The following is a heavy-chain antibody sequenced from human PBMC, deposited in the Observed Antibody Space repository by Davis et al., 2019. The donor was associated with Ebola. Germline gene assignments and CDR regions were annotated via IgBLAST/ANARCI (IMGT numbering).Heavy chain of an antibody. CDR2: VYHTGRT. D-gene: IGHD3-22*01. J-gene: IGHJ4*02. Sequence: PSETLSLTCAVSGASISSGNWWSWVRQPPGKGLEWIGEVYHTGRTNYNPSLKSRVTISVDKSNNQFSLKLSSVTAADTAVYYCARDLTYYSDSSDSPVTGYWGQGTLVTVSS. CDR3: ARDLTYYSDSSDSPVTGY. CDR1: GASISSGNW. V-gene: IGHV4-4*02.